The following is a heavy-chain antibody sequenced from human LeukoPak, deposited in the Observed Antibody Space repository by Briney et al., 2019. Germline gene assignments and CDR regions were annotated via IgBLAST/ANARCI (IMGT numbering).Heavy chain of an antibody. CDR3: ARGSTASDY. D-gene: IGHD5-18*01. Sequence: SETLSLTCAVYGRSFSGYYWSWIRQPPGKGLEWIGEINHSGSTNYNPSLKSRVTISVDTSKNQFSLKLSSVTAADTAVYYCARGSTASDYWGQGTLVTVSS. V-gene: IGHV4-34*01. J-gene: IGHJ4*02. CDR1: GRSFSGYY. CDR2: INHSGST.